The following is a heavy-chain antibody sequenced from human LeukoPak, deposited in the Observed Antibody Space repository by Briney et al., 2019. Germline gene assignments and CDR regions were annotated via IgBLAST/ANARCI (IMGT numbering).Heavy chain of an antibody. D-gene: IGHD5-24*01. J-gene: IGHJ3*02. CDR1: GGSISSGGYY. Sequence: SQTLSLTCTVSGGSISSGGYYWSWIGQHPGKGLEWIGFMYYSGSTYYNPSLKSRVTISVDTSKNQFSLKLSSVTAADTAVYYCARVAEMATTQGDPYAFDIWGQGTMVTVSS. V-gene: IGHV4-31*03. CDR3: ARVAEMATTQGDPYAFDI. CDR2: MYYSGST.